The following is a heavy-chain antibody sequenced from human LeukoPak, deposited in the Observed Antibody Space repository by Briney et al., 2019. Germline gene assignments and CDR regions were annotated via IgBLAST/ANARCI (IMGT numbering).Heavy chain of an antibody. V-gene: IGHV1-18*01. J-gene: IGHJ5*02. CDR3: ARDWLILTGIDRFDP. CDR2: VSGYNGDT. CDR1: GYTFTSYG. D-gene: IGHD3-9*01. Sequence: ASVRVSCKASGYTFTSYGISWVRQAPGQGLEWMGWVSGYNGDTNYAQKFQGRVTMTRDTSASTAYLDLRSLRDDDTAVYYCARDWLILTGIDRFDPWGQGTLVTVSS.